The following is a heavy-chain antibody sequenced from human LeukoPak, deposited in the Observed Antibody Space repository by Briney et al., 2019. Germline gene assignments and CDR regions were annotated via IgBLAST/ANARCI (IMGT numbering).Heavy chain of an antibody. D-gene: IGHD3-22*01. V-gene: IGHV3-11*01. Sequence: GGSLRLSCAASGFTFSDYYMSWIRQAPGKGLEWVSYISSSGSATYSADSVKGRFTISRDNSKNTLYLQMNSLRAEDTAVYYCAKGSGYYPEGSDYWGQGTLVTVSS. J-gene: IGHJ4*02. CDR3: AKGSGYYPEGSDY. CDR1: GFTFSDYY. CDR2: ISSSGSAT.